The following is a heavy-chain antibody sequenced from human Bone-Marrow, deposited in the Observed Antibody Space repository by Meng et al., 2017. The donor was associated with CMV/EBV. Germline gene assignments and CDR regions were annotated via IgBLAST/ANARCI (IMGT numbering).Heavy chain of an antibody. CDR3: GKDVTPGGLDH. D-gene: IGHD4-23*01. V-gene: IGHV3-9*01. CDR2: ISWNSENI. CDR1: GLTLKDHA. J-gene: IGHJ5*02. Sequence: GGSLRLSCAASGLTLKDHAMHWVRQAPGKGLKWVSGISWNSENIGYADSVKGRFTISRDNAKNSLYLQLNSLRPEDTAFYYCGKDVTPGGLDHLGQGTLVTVSS.